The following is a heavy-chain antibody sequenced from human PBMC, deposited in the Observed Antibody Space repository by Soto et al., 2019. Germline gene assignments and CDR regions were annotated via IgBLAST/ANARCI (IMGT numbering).Heavy chain of an antibody. Sequence: QVPLVESGGGVVQPGRSLRLSCAASGFTFSSYAMHWVRQAPGKGLEWVAVISYDGSNKYYADSVKGRFTISRDNSKNTLYLQMNSLRAEDTAVYYCARASDYYDRSGYGFGAFDIWGQGTMVTVSS. CDR2: ISYDGSNK. V-gene: IGHV3-30-3*01. D-gene: IGHD3-22*01. J-gene: IGHJ3*02. CDR3: ARASDYYDRSGYGFGAFDI. CDR1: GFTFSSYA.